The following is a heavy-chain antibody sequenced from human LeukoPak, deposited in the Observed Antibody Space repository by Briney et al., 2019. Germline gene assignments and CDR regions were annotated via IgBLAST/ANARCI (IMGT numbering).Heavy chain of an antibody. D-gene: IGHD4-17*01. CDR1: GGSFSGYY. J-gene: IGHJ4*02. CDR2: INHSGST. Sequence: SETLSLTCAVYGGSFSGYYWSWIRQPPGKGLEWIGEINHSGSTNYNPSLKSRVTISVDTSKNQFSLKLSSVTAADTAVYYCARERAVTTYYYFDYWGQGTLVTVAS. CDR3: ARERAVTTYYYFDY. V-gene: IGHV4-34*01.